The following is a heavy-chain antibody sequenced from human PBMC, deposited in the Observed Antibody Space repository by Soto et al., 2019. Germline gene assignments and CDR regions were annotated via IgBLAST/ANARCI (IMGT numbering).Heavy chain of an antibody. J-gene: IGHJ5*02. V-gene: IGHV3-21*06. CDR1: TFSMYS. CDR2: ISSGGVYI. D-gene: IGHD1-26*01. Sequence: EVQVVESGGGLVNPGGSLRLSCNFTFSMYSMNWVRQAPGKGLEWVASISSGGVYIKYADSVQGRFTISRDNAKNSVSLQMNSLKVEETAVYYCTRDQGGSYDSWFDPWGQGTRVVVSS. CDR3: TRDQGGSYDSWFDP.